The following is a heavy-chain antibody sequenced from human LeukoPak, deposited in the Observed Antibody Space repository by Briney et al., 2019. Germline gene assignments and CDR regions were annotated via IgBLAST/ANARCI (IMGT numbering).Heavy chain of an antibody. CDR3: AREGIAAAGIGGWPKGDFDY. J-gene: IGHJ4*02. V-gene: IGHV4-61*02. CDR2: IYTSGST. D-gene: IGHD6-13*01. CDR1: GGSISSGSYY. Sequence: PSQTLSLTCTVSGGSISSGSYYWSWIRQPAGKGLEWIGRIYTSGSTNYNPSLKSRVTISVDTSKNQFSLKLSSVTAADTAVYYCAREGIAAAGIGGWPKGDFDYWGQGTLVTVSS.